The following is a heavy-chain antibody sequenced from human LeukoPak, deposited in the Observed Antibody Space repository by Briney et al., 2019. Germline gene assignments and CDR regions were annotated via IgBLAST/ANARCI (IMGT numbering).Heavy chain of an antibody. CDR3: ARGDYCNLSFREGADAFDI. V-gene: IGHV4-39*01. J-gene: IGHJ3*02. D-gene: IGHD4-4*01. Sequence: SETLSLTCTVSGGSISSSSYYWGWIRQPPGKGLEWIGSIYYSGSTYYNPSLKSRVTISVDTSKNQFSLKLSSVTAADTAVYYCARGDYCNLSFREGADAFDIWGQGTMVTFSS. CDR2: IYYSGST. CDR1: GGSISSSSYY.